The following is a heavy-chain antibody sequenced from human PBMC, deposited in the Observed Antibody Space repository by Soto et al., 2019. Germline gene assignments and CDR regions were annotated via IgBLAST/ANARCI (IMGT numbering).Heavy chain of an antibody. CDR1: GGTFSSYA. Sequence: QVQLVQSGAEVKKPGSSVKVSCKASGGTFSSYAISWVRQAPGQGLEWMGGIIPIFGTANYAQKFQGRVTITADESTSTAYRELSSLRSEDTAVYYCARGRAVTIFGVVQYNWFDPWGQGTLVTVSS. D-gene: IGHD3-3*01. J-gene: IGHJ5*02. V-gene: IGHV1-69*01. CDR3: ARGRAVTIFGVVQYNWFDP. CDR2: IIPIFGTA.